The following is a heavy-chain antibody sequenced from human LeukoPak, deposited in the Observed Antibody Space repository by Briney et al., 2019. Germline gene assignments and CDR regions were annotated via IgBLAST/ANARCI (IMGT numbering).Heavy chain of an antibody. V-gene: IGHV3-74*01. CDR2: INSDGSST. J-gene: IGHJ6*02. CDR1: GFTFSSYW. Sequence: PGGSLRLSCAASGFTFSSYWMHWVRQAPGKGLVWVSRINSDGSSTSYADSVKGRFTISRDNAKSTLYLQMNSLRAEDTALYYCASLGYSKGYYYGMDVWGQGTTVTVSS. CDR3: ASLGYSKGYYYGMDV. D-gene: IGHD4-11*01.